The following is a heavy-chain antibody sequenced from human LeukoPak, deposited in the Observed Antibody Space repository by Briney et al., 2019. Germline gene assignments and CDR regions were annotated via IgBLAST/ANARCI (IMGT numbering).Heavy chain of an antibody. CDR3: ARLRYSYGFFDY. D-gene: IGHD5-18*01. J-gene: IGHJ4*02. Sequence: SQTLSLTCTVSGGSISSGSYYWSWIRQPAGKGLEWIGRIYTSGSTNYNPSLKSRVTISVDTSKNQFSLKLSSVTAADTAVYCCARLRYSYGFFDYWGQGTLVTVSS. CDR1: GGSISSGSYY. V-gene: IGHV4-61*02. CDR2: IYTSGST.